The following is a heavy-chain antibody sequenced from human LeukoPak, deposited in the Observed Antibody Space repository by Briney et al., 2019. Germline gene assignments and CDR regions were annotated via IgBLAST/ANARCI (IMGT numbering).Heavy chain of an antibody. CDR3: ARGDTPTYCSTATCYLLDY. CDR1: GFTFSGYA. CDR2: ISGSGSST. Sequence: GGSLRLSCAASGFTFSGYAMSWVRQAPGKGMGWVSVISGSGSSTYHADSVKGRFTISRDNSKNTLYLQKNSLRAEDTAVYYCARGDTPTYCSTATCYLLDYWGQGTLVTVSS. J-gene: IGHJ4*02. D-gene: IGHD2-2*01. V-gene: IGHV3-23*01.